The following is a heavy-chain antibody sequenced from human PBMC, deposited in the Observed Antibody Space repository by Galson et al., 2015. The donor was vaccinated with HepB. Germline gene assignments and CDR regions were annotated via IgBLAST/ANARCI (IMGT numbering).Heavy chain of an antibody. D-gene: IGHD3-22*01. V-gene: IGHV3-53*01. J-gene: IGHJ4*02. CDR3: ARGGLYYDSSGAFDY. CDR1: GFTVSSNC. Sequence: SLRLSCAASGFTVSSNCMSWVRQAPGKGLEWVSVIYSGGSTYYADSVKGRFTISRDNSKNTLYLQMNSLRAEDTAVYYCARGGLYYDSSGAFDYWGQGTLVTVSS. CDR2: IYSGGST.